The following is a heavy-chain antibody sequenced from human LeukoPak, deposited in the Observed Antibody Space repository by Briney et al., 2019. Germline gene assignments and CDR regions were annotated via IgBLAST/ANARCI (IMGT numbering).Heavy chain of an antibody. CDR3: ARSSSKAPIDP. V-gene: IGHV4-34*01. J-gene: IGHJ5*02. Sequence: SETLSLTCAVYGGSFSGYYWSWIRQPPGKGLEWIGEINHSGSTNYNPPLKSRVTISVDTSKNQFSLKLSSVTAADTAVYYCARSSSKAPIDPWGQGTLVTVSS. CDR2: INHSGST. D-gene: IGHD6-13*01. CDR1: GGSFSGYY.